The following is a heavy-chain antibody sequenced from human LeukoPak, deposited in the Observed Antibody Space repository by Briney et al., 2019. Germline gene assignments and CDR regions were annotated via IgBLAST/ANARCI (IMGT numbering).Heavy chain of an antibody. Sequence: PSETLSLTCPVSGASISSGNYYWTWIRQPAGKGLEWIGRIHTSGSTNYNPSLKSRVAISIDTSKNQFSLNLNSVTAAETAIYYCARDRAGDSFDIWGQGAMVTVSA. CDR2: IHTSGST. CDR1: GASISSGNYY. CDR3: ARDRAGDSFDI. J-gene: IGHJ3*02. D-gene: IGHD7-27*01. V-gene: IGHV4-61*02.